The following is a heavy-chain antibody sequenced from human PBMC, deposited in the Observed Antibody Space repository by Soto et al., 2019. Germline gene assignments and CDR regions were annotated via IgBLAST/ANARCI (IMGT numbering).Heavy chain of an antibody. V-gene: IGHV4-59*01. D-gene: IGHD2-2*01. J-gene: IGHJ4*02. Sequence: SETLSLTCTVSGGSISSYYWSWIRQPPGKGLEWIGYIYYSGSTNYNPSLKSRVTISVNTSKNQFSLKLSSVTAADPAVYYCAKILNDRSSTNQYYFDYWGQGTLVTVSS. CDR2: IYYSGST. CDR3: AKILNDRSSTNQYYFDY. CDR1: GGSISSYY.